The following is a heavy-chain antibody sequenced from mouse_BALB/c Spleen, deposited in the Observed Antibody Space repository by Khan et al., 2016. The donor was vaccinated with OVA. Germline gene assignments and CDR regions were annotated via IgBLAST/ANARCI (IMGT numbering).Heavy chain of an antibody. CDR3: MGIYYYSSSYFGY. CDR1: GFTFSGFW. J-gene: IGHJ2*01. CDR2: INSDGSAI. V-gene: IGHV11-2*02. D-gene: IGHD1-1*01. Sequence: EVQLLETGGGLVQPGGSRGLSCEGSGFTFSGFWMSWVRQTPGKTLEWIGDINSDGSAINYAPSIKDRFTIFRDNDKSTLYLQMSNVRSEDTATYFCMGIYYYSSSYFGYWGQGTTLTVSS.